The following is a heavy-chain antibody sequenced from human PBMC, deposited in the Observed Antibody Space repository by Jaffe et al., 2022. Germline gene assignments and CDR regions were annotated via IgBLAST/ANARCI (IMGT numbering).Heavy chain of an antibody. CDR2: IIPIFGTA. Sequence: QVQLVQSGAEVKKPGSSVKVSCKASGGTFSSYAISWVRQAPGQGLEWMGGIIPIFGTANYAQKFQGRVTITADESTSTAYMELSSLRSEDTAVYYCALPSRARHLGELSLSYYFDYWGQGTLVTVSS. J-gene: IGHJ4*02. CDR3: ALPSRARHLGELSLSYYFDY. D-gene: IGHD3-16*02. V-gene: IGHV1-69*01. CDR1: GGTFSSYA.